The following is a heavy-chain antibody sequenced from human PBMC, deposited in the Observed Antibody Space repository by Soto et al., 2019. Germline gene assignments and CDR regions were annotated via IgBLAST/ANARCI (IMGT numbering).Heavy chain of an antibody. Sequence: GGSLRLSCAVPKFTFGYYWMSWVRQSPGKGLEWVSNIKQDGSDKNYADSVKGRFTISRDNADNSIYLQMNSLRAEDTAVYYCASLSYGQLRYFDNWGQGTLVTVSS. D-gene: IGHD3-16*02. CDR3: ASLSYGQLRYFDN. CDR2: IKQDGSDK. V-gene: IGHV3-7*01. CDR1: KFTFGYYW. J-gene: IGHJ4*02.